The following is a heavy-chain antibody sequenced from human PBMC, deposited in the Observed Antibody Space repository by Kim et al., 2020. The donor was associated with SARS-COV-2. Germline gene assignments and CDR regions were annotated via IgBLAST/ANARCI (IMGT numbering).Heavy chain of an antibody. J-gene: IGHJ4*02. CDR2: INAGNGNT. CDR1: GYTFTSYA. D-gene: IGHD3-22*01. V-gene: IGHV1-3*01. CDR3: ARPVFYDSSGYHGGLDY. Sequence: ASVKVSCKASGYTFTSYAMHWVRQAPGQRLEWMGWINAGNGNTKYSQKFQGRVTITRDTSASTAYMELSSLRSEDTAVYYCARPVFYDSSGYHGGLDYWGQGTLVTVSS.